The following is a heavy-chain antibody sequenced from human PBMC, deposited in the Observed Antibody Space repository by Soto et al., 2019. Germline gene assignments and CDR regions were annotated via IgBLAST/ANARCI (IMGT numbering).Heavy chain of an antibody. Sequence: QVQLVQSGAEVKKPGSSVKVSCKASGGTFSSYAISWVRQAPGQGLEWMGGIIPIFGTANYAQKFQGRVTIAADKSTSTADMELSSLRSEDTAVYYCASKRWLQAQAYWYFDRWGRGTLVTVSS. J-gene: IGHJ2*01. D-gene: IGHD5-12*01. CDR3: ASKRWLQAQAYWYFDR. CDR2: IIPIFGTA. V-gene: IGHV1-69*06. CDR1: GGTFSSYA.